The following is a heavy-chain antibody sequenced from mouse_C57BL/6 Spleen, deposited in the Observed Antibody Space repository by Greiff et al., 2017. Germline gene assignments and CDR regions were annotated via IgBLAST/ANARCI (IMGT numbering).Heavy chain of an antibody. J-gene: IGHJ4*01. CDR2: INPNNGGT. CDR3: ARSDYGSSYYAMDY. Sequence: EVQLQQSGPELVKPGASVKISCKASGYTFTDYYMNWVKQSHGKSLEWIGDINPNNGGTSYNQKFKGKDTLTVDKSSSTAYMELRSLTSEDSAVYYCARSDYGSSYYAMDYWGQGTSVTVSS. V-gene: IGHV1-26*01. CDR1: GYTFTDYY. D-gene: IGHD1-1*01.